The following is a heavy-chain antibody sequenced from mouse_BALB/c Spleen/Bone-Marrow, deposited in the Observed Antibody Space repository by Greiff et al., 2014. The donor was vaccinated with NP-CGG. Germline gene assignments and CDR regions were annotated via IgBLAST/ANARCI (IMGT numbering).Heavy chain of an antibody. Sequence: VQLQQSGPELEKPGASVKISCKASGYSFTGYNMNWVKQSNGESLEWIGNIDPYYGGTSFNQKFKGKATLTVDKSSSTAYMQLKSLTSEDSAVYYCARGYGNSSIYYFDYWGQGTALTVSS. CDR3: ARGYGNSSIYYFDY. D-gene: IGHD1-1*01. J-gene: IGHJ2*01. V-gene: IGHV1-39*01. CDR1: GYSFTGYN. CDR2: IDPYYGGT.